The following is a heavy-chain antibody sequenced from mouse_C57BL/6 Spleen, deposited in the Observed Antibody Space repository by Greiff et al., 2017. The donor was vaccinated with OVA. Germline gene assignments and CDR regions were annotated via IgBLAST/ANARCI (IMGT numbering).Heavy chain of an antibody. CDR3: ARRWDERGYFDY. CDR1: GYTFTSYW. V-gene: IGHV1-55*01. CDR2: IYPGSGST. Sequence: QVQLQQPGAELVKPGASVKMSCKASGYTFTSYWITWVKQRPGQGLEWIGDIYPGSGSTNYNEKFKSKATLTVDTSSSTAYMQLSSLTSEDSAVYYCARRWDERGYFDYWGQGTTLTVSS. J-gene: IGHJ2*01. D-gene: IGHD4-1*01.